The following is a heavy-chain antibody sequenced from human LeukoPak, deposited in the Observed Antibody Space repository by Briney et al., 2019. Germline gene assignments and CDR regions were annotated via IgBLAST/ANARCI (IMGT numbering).Heavy chain of an antibody. Sequence: GGSLRLSCAASGFTVSSSYMYWVRQAPGKGLEWVSFFYRGDSTYYAESVRGRFTISRDNSKNTLYLQMNSLRAEDTAVYYCAKEGGWTVIDYWGQGTLVTVSS. CDR2: FYRGDST. V-gene: IGHV3-53*01. CDR1: GFTVSSSY. J-gene: IGHJ4*02. CDR3: AKEGGWTVIDY. D-gene: IGHD6-19*01.